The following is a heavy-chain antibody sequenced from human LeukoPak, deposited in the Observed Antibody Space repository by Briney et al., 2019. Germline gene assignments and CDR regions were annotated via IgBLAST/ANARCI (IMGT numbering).Heavy chain of an antibody. CDR1: GFTFIDHT. V-gene: IGHV3-21*01. Sequence: NAGGSLRLSCAASGFTFIDHTMNWVRQAPGKGLEWVSSISSSSGFIYYADSVRGRFTISRDNAKNSLYLQMNSLRAEDTAVYYCARGTVTTDYWGQGALVAVSS. CDR3: ARGTVTTDY. J-gene: IGHJ4*02. D-gene: IGHD4-17*01. CDR2: ISSSSGFI.